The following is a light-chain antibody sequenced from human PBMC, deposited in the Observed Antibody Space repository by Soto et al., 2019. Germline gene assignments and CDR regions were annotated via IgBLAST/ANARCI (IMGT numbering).Light chain of an antibody. V-gene: IGKV3-15*01. CDR3: QQYNNWPFS. J-gene: IGKJ2*01. CDR2: GAS. CDR1: QSVSTN. Sequence: EIVMTQSPATLSVSPGERASLSCRASQSVSTNLAWYQQKPVQAPRLLSYGASIRVTGIPARFSGSGSGTEFSLTISCLHSEDFAVYYCQQYNNWPFSFGQGTKLEIK.